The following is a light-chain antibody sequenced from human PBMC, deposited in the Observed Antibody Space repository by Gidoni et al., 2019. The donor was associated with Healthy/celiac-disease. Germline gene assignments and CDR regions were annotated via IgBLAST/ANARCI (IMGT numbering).Light chain of an antibody. J-gene: IGLJ1*01. CDR3: QSYDSSLSGYV. CDR1: SPNIGAGYD. V-gene: IGLV1-40*01. Sequence: QSVLTQPPSVSGAPGQRVTISCTGSSPNIGAGYDVHWYKQLPGTAPNLLIYGNSNRPSGVPDRFSGSKSGTSASLAITGLQAEDEADYYCQSYDSSLSGYVFGTGTKVTVL. CDR2: GNS.